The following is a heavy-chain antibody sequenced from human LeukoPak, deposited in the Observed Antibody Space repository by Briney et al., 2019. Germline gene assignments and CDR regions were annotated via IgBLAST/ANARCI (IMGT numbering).Heavy chain of an antibody. CDR2: INEDESQK. J-gene: IGHJ4*02. V-gene: IGHV3-7*01. Sequence: GGSLRLSCEASGFTFSSYWMTWVRQAPGKGLEWVANINEDESQKYYVDSVKGRFTISRDNAKNSLLLEMNSLTADDTAVYYCVRPSTVTIYWGQGTPVTVSS. CDR3: VRPSTVTIY. CDR1: GFTFSSYW. D-gene: IGHD4-17*01.